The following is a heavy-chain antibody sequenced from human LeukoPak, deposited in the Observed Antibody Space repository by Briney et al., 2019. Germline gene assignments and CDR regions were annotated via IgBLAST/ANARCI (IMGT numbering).Heavy chain of an antibody. V-gene: IGHV4-34*01. D-gene: IGHD3-9*01. CDR3: ARRTYKILRGTAYGYWYFDL. J-gene: IGHJ2*01. CDR2: INHSGST. Sequence: PSETLSLTCAVYGGSFSGFYWSWIRQPPMKGLEWIGEINHSGSTNYNTSLKSRVTISVDTSKKQFSLKLTSVTAADTAVYYCARRTYKILRGTAYGYWYFDLWGRGTLVTVSS. CDR1: GGSFSGFY.